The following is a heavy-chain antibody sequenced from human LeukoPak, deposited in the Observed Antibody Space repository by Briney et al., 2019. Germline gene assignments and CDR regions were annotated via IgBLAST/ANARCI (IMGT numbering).Heavy chain of an antibody. CDR3: ARGPRGDYGDFLDY. CDR1: GFTFSSLA. J-gene: IGHJ4*02. CDR2: ISGSGGTT. Sequence: PGGSLRLSCAASGFTFSSLAMHWVRQAPGKGLEWVSVISGSGGTTYYADSVKGRFTTSRDNSKNTLYLQMNSLRAEDTAVYYCARGPRGDYGDFLDYWGQGTLVTVSS. D-gene: IGHD4-17*01. V-gene: IGHV3-23*01.